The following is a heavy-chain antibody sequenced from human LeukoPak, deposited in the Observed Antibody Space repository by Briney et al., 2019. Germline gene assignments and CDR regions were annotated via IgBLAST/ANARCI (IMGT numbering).Heavy chain of an antibody. J-gene: IGHJ6*03. V-gene: IGHV1-46*01. D-gene: IGHD5-18*01. CDR1: GYTFTSYY. Sequence: ASVKVSCKASGYTFTSYYMHWVRQAPGQGLEWMGIINPSGGSTSYAQKFQGRVTMTRDMSTSTVYMELSSLRSEDTAVYYCAREYTAMVTPWYYYMDVWGKGTTVTVSS. CDR2: INPSGGST. CDR3: AREYTAMVTPWYYYMDV.